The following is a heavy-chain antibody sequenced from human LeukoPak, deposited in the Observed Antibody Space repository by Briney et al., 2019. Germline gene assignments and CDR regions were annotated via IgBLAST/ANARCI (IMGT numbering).Heavy chain of an antibody. CDR1: GLTFSNYG. D-gene: IGHD3-10*01. CDR2: ISAYDGNT. CDR3: ARDHFYGSGSYYPFDY. Sequence: ASVKVSCKASGLTFSNYGITWVRQAPGQGLEWVGWISAYDGNTNYAQKFQGRVTMTTDTSTSTAYMELSSLRSEDTAVYYCARDHFYGSGSYYPFDYWGQGTLVTVSS. V-gene: IGHV1-18*01. J-gene: IGHJ4*02.